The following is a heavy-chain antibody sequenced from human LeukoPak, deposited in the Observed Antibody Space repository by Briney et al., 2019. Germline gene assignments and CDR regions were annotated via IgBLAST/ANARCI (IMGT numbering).Heavy chain of an antibody. CDR1: GFTFDDYG. Sequence: GGSLRLSCAASGFTFDDYGMNWVRQAPGKGLEWVSGLNWNGDSTGYADSVKGRFTISRDNAKNSLYLQMNSLRVEDTALYYCARHGASGSFETSDYWGQGILVTVSS. J-gene: IGHJ4*02. CDR3: ARHGASGSFETSDY. V-gene: IGHV3-20*04. D-gene: IGHD1-26*01. CDR2: LNWNGDST.